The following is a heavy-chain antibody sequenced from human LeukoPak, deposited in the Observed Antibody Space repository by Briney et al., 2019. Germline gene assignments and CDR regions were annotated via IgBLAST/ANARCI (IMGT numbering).Heavy chain of an antibody. V-gene: IGHV1-69*04. CDR1: GGTFSSYA. Sequence: ASVKVSCKASGGTFSSYAISWVRQAPGQGLEWMGRIIPILGIANCAQKFQGRVTITADKSTSTAYMELSSLRSEDTAVYYCARDLLPHLYYYGSGSYYYYGMDVWGQGTTVTVSS. CDR3: ARDLLPHLYYYGSGSYYYYGMDV. CDR2: IIPILGIA. D-gene: IGHD3-10*01. J-gene: IGHJ6*02.